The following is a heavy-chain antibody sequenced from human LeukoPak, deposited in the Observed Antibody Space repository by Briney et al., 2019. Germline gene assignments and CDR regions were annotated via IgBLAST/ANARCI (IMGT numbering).Heavy chain of an antibody. D-gene: IGHD3-10*01. Sequence: GGSLRLSCAASGFTFSSYAMSWVRQAPGKGLEWVSAISGSGGSTYYADSVKGRFTISRDNSKNTLYLQMNSLRAEDTAVYYCAKDDGKYNYGSGSYRYYYYGMDVWGQGTTVTVSS. CDR1: GFTFSSYA. V-gene: IGHV3-23*01. CDR3: AKDDGKYNYGSGSYRYYYYGMDV. CDR2: ISGSGGST. J-gene: IGHJ6*02.